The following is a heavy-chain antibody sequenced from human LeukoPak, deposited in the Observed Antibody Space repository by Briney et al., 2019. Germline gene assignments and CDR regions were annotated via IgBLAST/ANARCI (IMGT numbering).Heavy chain of an antibody. V-gene: IGHV3-9*01. CDR1: GFIFDDFA. D-gene: IGHD4-23*01. Sequence: GRSLRLSCAASGFIFDDFAMHWVRQAPGKGLQLVSGISWNGDSIGYADSVKGRFTISRDNAKSSLYLQMNSLRTEDTAFYYCAKDIERKDYGGNFYYFDSWGQGTLVSVSS. CDR3: AKDIERKDYGGNFYYFDS. CDR2: ISWNGDSI. J-gene: IGHJ4*02.